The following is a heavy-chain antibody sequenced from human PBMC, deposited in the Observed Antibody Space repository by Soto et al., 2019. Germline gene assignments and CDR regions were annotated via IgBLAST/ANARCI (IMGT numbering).Heavy chain of an antibody. CDR2: IYWDEDK. Sequence: QITLKESGPALVKPPQTLTMTCTFSGFSLSTRGVAVGWFRQTPGKALEWLALIYWDEDKWYSPSLKSRLTITDDTSKSQVVLTMTNMDPVDTATYFCAHRPRGYAYYFDYWGQGTLVTVSS. CDR1: GFSLSTRGVA. CDR3: AHRPRGYAYYFDY. D-gene: IGHD5-12*01. V-gene: IGHV2-5*02. J-gene: IGHJ4*02.